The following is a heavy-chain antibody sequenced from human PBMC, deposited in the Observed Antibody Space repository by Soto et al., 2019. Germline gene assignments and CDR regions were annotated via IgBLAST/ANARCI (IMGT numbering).Heavy chain of an antibody. CDR1: GYTFTGHY. CDR3: AREPMVRAAHGFDI. J-gene: IGHJ3*02. V-gene: IGHV1-2*02. Sequence: ASVKVSCKASGYTFTGHYMHWVRQAPGQGLEWMGWINPNSVGTNYAQKFQGRVTMTRDTSISTAYMELSRLRSDDTAVYYCAREPMVRAAHGFDIWGQGKMVTGS. CDR2: INPNSVGT. D-gene: IGHD3-10*01.